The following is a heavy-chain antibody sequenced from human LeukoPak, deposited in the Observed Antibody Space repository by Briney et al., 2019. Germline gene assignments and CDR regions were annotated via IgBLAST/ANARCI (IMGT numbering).Heavy chain of an antibody. CDR3: ARLRITIFGVVIIGADY. CDR1: GYTFTSYG. CDR2: ISAYNGNT. V-gene: IGHV1-18*01. D-gene: IGHD3-3*01. Sequence: ASVKVSCKASGYTFTSYGISWVRQAPGQGLEWMGWISAYNGNTNYAQKLQGRVTMTTDTSTSTAYMELRSLRSDDTAVYYCARLRITIFGVVIIGADYWGQGTLVTVSS. J-gene: IGHJ4*02.